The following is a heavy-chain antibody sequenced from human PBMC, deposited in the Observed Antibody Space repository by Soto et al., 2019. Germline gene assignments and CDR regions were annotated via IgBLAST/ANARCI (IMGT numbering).Heavy chain of an antibody. J-gene: IGHJ4*02. V-gene: IGHV3-21*04. D-gene: IGHD2-15*01. CDR2: ISSSGSTI. Sequence: EVQLVESGGGLVKPGGSLRLSCAASGFTFSSYSMNWVRQAPGKGLEWVSSISSSGSTIYYGDSVKGRFTISRDNAKNSLYLQMNSLRAEDTAVYYCARRYCTGGSCYPYFDYWGQGTLVTVSS. CDR1: GFTFSSYS. CDR3: ARRYCTGGSCYPYFDY.